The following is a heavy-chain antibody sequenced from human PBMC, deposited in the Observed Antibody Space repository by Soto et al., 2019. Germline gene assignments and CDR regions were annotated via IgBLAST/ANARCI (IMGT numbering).Heavy chain of an antibody. J-gene: IGHJ4*02. CDR3: ARGGGYAAFEY. CDR1: GASITYGGYS. Sequence: QLQLHESGSALVKPSQTLSLTCTVTGASITYGGYSWSWIRQTPGKGMEWLGYINHLETTFYNPSFESRLSLFIDRTKNQVSLNLKSVTAADRAVYYCARGGGYAAFEYWGQGILGTVSS. CDR2: INHLETT. D-gene: IGHD5-12*01. V-gene: IGHV4-30-2*01.